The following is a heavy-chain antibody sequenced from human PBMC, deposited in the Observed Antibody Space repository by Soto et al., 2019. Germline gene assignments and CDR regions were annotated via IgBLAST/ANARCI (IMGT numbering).Heavy chain of an antibody. V-gene: IGHV3-74*01. CDR3: ANLRSGGLGY. D-gene: IGHD3-10*01. CDR1: GFTISTYW. Sequence: PGGSLRLSCAASGFTISTYWIHWVRQAPGKGLVWVSRIRSDGSVINYVDSVKGRFTISRDNSKNTLYLQMNSLRAEDTAVYYCANLRSGGLGYWGQGTLVTVSS. J-gene: IGHJ4*02. CDR2: IRSDGSVI.